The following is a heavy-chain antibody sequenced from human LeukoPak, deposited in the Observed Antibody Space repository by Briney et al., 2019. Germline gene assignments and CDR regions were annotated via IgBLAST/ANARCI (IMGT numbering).Heavy chain of an antibody. Sequence: GASVKVSCKASGYTFTSYGISWVRQAPGQGLEWMGGIIPIFGTANYAQKFQGRVTITADESTSTAYMELSSLRSEDTAVYYCAVIAAAAATNFDYWGQGTLVTVSS. CDR2: IIPIFGTA. CDR1: GYTFTSYG. CDR3: AVIAAAAATNFDY. D-gene: IGHD6-13*01. V-gene: IGHV1-69*13. J-gene: IGHJ4*02.